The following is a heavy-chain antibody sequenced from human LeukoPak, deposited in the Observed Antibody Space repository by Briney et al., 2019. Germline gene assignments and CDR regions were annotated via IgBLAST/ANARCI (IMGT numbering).Heavy chain of an antibody. V-gene: IGHV3-7*01. D-gene: IGHD6-13*01. Sequence: PGGSLRLSCAASGFTFSRYCMSWVRQAPGKGLEWVANIKEDGSREYYVDSAKGRFTISRDNAKNSLYLQMNSLRAEDTAVYYCARELKGIIAAAASEFDYWGQGTLVTVSS. CDR2: IKEDGSRE. J-gene: IGHJ4*02. CDR3: ARELKGIIAAAASEFDY. CDR1: GFTFSRYC.